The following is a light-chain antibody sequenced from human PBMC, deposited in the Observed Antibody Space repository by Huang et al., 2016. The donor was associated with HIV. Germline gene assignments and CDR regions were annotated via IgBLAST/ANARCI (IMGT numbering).Light chain of an antibody. CDR2: GTS. Sequence: EIVMTQSPATLSVSPGERATLPCRASQSVSTNLAWYQQKAGQAPRLLMYGTSTRAPGVPARFSGSVSGTEFTLTISSLQSEDFAVYYCQQYNNWPPLTFGGGTRVEIK. V-gene: IGKV3-15*01. CDR1: QSVSTN. J-gene: IGKJ4*01. CDR3: QQYNNWPPLT.